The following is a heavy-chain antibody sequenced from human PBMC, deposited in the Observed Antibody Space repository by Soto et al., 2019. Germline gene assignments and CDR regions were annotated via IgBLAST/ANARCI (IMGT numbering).Heavy chain of an antibody. CDR3: ARERLTGDGYYYGMDV. CDR1: GYTFTTYA. CDR2: INAGNGNT. J-gene: IGHJ6*02. D-gene: IGHD1-20*01. Sequence: ASVKVSWKASGYTFTTYAMHWVRQAPGQRLEWMGWINAGNGNTKYSQKFQGRVTITRDTSASTAYMELRSLRSEDTAVYYCARERLTGDGYYYGMDVWGQGTTVTVSS. V-gene: IGHV1-3*01.